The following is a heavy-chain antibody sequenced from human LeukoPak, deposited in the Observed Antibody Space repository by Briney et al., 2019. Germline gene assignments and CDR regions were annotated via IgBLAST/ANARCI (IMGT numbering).Heavy chain of an antibody. D-gene: IGHD6-13*01. CDR3: ARGLATAAAY. CDR2: IITDGSST. CDR1: GFTFSSYW. V-gene: IGHV3-74*01. J-gene: IGHJ4*02. Sequence: GGSLRLSCAASGFTFSSYWMHWVRQAPGKGLVWVSRIITDGSSTTYADSVRGRFTISRDNAKNSLYLQMNSLRGEDTAVYYCARGLATAAAYWGQGTLVTVSS.